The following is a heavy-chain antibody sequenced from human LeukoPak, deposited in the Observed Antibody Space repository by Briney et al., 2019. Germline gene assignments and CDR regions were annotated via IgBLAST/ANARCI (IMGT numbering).Heavy chain of an antibody. CDR1: GGTFSSYA. V-gene: IGHV1-69*04. J-gene: IGHJ4*02. D-gene: IGHD3-10*01. CDR3: ARVVQGVTNPSHFDY. Sequence: SVKVSCKASGGTFSSYAISWVRQAPGQGLEWMGRIIPILGIANYAQKFQGRVTITADKSTSTAYMELSSLRSEDTAVYYCARVVQGVTNPSHFDYWGQGTLVTVSS. CDR2: IIPILGIA.